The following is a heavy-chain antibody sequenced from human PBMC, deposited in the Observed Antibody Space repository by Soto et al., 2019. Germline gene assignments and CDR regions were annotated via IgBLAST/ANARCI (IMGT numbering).Heavy chain of an antibody. J-gene: IGHJ4*02. V-gene: IGHV3-30-3*01. CDR2: ISYDGSNK. CDR1: GFTFSSYA. D-gene: IGHD2-21*02. CDR3: ARDFSGTLYGDCF. Sequence: GGSLRLSCAASGFTFSSYAMHWVRQAPGKGLEWVAVISYDGSNKYYADSVKGRFTISRYNSKNTLYLQMNSLRAEDTAVYYCARDFSGTLYGDCFWGQGTLVTVSS.